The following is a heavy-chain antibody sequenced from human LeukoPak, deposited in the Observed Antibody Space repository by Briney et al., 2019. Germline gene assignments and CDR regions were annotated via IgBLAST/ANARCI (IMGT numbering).Heavy chain of an antibody. CDR1: GGTFSSYC. CDR2: INPDSGST. D-gene: IGHD4-17*01. Sequence: PGGPLRLSCAASGGTFSSYCKHWVRHAPAKGLVRVSLINPDSGSTNYADSVKGRFTISRDNAKNTLYLQMKSLRADDTAIYYCASKMNYGDPFYCGQGTLVTVSS. CDR3: ASKMNYGDPFY. V-gene: IGHV3-74*01. J-gene: IGHJ4*02.